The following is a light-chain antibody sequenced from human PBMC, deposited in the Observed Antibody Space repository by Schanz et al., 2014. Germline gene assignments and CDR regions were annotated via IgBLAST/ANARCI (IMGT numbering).Light chain of an antibody. V-gene: IGKV1-39*01. CDR1: HPVSDY. CDR3: EQSHRVPFT. J-gene: IGKJ3*01. CDR2: AAS. Sequence: IEMTQSPSSLSASVGDRVTITCRASHPVSDYLNWYQQIPGKAPKLLISAASTLQNGVPSRFRGSRSGTHFTLTISSLQPEDFAPYYCEQSHRVPFTFGPGTEVNVK.